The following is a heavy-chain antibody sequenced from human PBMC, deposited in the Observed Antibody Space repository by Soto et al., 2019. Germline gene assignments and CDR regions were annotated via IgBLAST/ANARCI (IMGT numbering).Heavy chain of an antibody. CDR2: IYYSGST. CDR3: ARRSYYGSGSIFDY. Sequence: SETLSLTCTVSGGSISSSGYYWGWIRQPPGKGLEWIGNIYYSGSTNYNPSLKSRVTISVDTSKNQFSLKVSSVTAADTAVYYCARRSYYGSGSIFDYWGQGALVTVSS. CDR1: GGSISSSGYY. J-gene: IGHJ4*02. V-gene: IGHV4-39*01. D-gene: IGHD3-10*01.